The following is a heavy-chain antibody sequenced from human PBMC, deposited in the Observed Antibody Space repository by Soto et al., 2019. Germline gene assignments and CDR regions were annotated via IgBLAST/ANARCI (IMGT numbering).Heavy chain of an antibody. CDR2: LYHSGST. CDR3: AREPRYCSSTSCYSGYYYYGMDV. V-gene: IGHV4-4*02. J-gene: IGHJ6*02. D-gene: IGHD2-2*02. Sequence: SETLSLTCAVSGGSISSSNWWSWVRQPPGKGLEWIGELYHSGSTNYNPSLKSRVTISVDKSKNQFSLKLSSVTAADTAVYYCAREPRYCSSTSCYSGYYYYGMDVWGQGTTVTVSS. CDR1: GGSISSSNW.